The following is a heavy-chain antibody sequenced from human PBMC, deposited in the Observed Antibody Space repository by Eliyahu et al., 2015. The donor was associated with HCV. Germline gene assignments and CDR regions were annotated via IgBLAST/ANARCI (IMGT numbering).Heavy chain of an antibody. CDR3: ARGSLAPDY. J-gene: IGHJ4*02. Sequence: QLQLHESGPGLLKPSETLSLICTVSGSXNNYYWSXIRQPAGMGLEWIGRIFPSGITDYNPFLKSRVTMSIDTSKNQFSLYLNFLTAADSAVYYCARGSLAPDYWGQGALVTVSS. CDR1: GSXNNYY. V-gene: IGHV4-4*07. D-gene: IGHD2-15*01. CDR2: IFPSGIT.